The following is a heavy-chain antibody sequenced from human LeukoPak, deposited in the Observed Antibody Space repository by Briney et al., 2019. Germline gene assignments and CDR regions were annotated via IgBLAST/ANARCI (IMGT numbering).Heavy chain of an antibody. CDR3: AKSHPVTQPVTRRGALDY. D-gene: IGHD4-17*01. Sequence: GGSLRLSCAASGFTFSSYAMSWVRQAPGKGLEWVSAISGSGGSTYYADSVKGRFTISRDNSKNTLHLQMNSLRAEDTAVYYCAKSHPVTQPVTRRGALDYRGQGTLVTVSS. CDR1: GFTFSSYA. CDR2: ISGSGGST. J-gene: IGHJ4*02. V-gene: IGHV3-23*01.